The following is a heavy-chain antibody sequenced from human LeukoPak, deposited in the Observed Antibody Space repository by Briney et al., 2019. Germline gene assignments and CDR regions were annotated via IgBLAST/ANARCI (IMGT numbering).Heavy chain of an antibody. Sequence: ASVKVSCKASGYTFTGYYMHWVRQAPGQGLEWMGWINPNSGGTNYAQKFQGRVTMTRNTSISTAYMELSSLRSEDTAVYYCARNDHGGYFDYRGQGTLVTVSS. D-gene: IGHD4-23*01. CDR3: ARNDHGGYFDY. CDR1: GYTFTGYY. CDR2: INPNSGGT. V-gene: IGHV1-2*02. J-gene: IGHJ4*02.